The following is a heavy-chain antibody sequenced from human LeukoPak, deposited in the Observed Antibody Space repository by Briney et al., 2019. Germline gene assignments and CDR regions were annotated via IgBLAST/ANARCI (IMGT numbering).Heavy chain of an antibody. CDR2: IYHSGST. Sequence: PSGTLSLTCAVSGGSISSSNWWSWVRQPPGKGLEWIGEIYHSGSTNYNPSLKSRVTISVDKSKNQFSLKLSSVTAADTAVYYCASLRFLEWSISDYWGQGTLVTVSS. V-gene: IGHV4-4*02. CDR3: ASLRFLEWSISDY. J-gene: IGHJ4*02. D-gene: IGHD3-3*01. CDR1: GGSISSSNW.